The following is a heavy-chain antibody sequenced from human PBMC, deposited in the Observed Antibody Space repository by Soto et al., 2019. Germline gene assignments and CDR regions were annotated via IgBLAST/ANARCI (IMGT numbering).Heavy chain of an antibody. CDR2: IKSKTDGGTT. CDR1: GFTFSNAW. D-gene: IGHD1-26*01. Sequence: GGSLRLSCAASGFTFSNAWMSWVRQAPGKGLEWVGRIKSKTDGGTTDYAAPAKGRFTISRDDSKNTLYLQMNSLKTEDTAVYYCTTKKPDSGYDHYGMDVWGQGTTVTVSS. CDR3: TTKKPDSGYDHYGMDV. V-gene: IGHV3-15*01. J-gene: IGHJ6*02.